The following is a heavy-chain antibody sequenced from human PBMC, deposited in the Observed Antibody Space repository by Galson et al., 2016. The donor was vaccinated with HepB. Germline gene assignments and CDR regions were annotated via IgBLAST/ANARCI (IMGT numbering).Heavy chain of an antibody. CDR2: ISRGATTI. V-gene: IGHV3-48*03. D-gene: IGHD3-3*01. Sequence: SLRLSCAASGFTFSSYEMNWVRQAPGKGLEWISYISRGATTIYYADSVRGRFTVSRDNARNSLYLQMNSLRAEDTAIYYCTRDRAQDWSGSVTGVYFDSWGQGTLVTVSS. J-gene: IGHJ4*02. CDR3: TRDRAQDWSGSVTGVYFDS. CDR1: GFTFSSYE.